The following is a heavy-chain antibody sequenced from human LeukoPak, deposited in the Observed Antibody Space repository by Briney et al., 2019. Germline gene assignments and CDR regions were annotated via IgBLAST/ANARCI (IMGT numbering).Heavy chain of an antibody. CDR2: ISYDGSNK. D-gene: IGHD4-23*01. V-gene: IGHV3-30*18. CDR3: AKDYGGNLPYYYGMDV. J-gene: IGHJ6*02. Sequence: PGGSLRLSCAASGFTFSSYGMHWVRQAPGKGLEWVAVISYDGSNKYYADSVEGRFTISRDNSKNTLYLQMNSLRAEDTAVYYCAKDYGGNLPYYYGMDVWGQGTTVTVSS. CDR1: GFTFSSYG.